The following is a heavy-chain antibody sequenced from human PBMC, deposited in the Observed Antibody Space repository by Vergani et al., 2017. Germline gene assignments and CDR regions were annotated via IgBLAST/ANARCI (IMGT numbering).Heavy chain of an antibody. Sequence: QVQLQESGPGLVKPSQTLSLTCTVSGGPISSGGYYWSWIRQHPGKGLEWIGYLYYSGSTYYNPSLKRRVTVSVDTSKNQFSLKLSSVTAADTAVYYCAREYDILTGYYDYWGQGTLVTVSS. J-gene: IGHJ4*02. D-gene: IGHD3-9*01. CDR1: GGPISSGGYY. CDR3: AREYDILTGYYDY. CDR2: LYYSGST. V-gene: IGHV4-31*03.